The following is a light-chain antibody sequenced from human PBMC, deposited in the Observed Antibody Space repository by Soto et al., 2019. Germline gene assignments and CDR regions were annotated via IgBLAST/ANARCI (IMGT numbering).Light chain of an antibody. J-gene: IGKJ5*01. Sequence: EIVMTQSPGTLSVPPGERANLSCRASQSVRSKLAWYQQKPGQAPRLLIYDASTRATGIPARFSGSGSWTEFTLTIISLQSEDFAVYYCQQYNNWPPITFGQGTRLEIK. CDR1: QSVRSK. CDR2: DAS. V-gene: IGKV3-15*01. CDR3: QQYNNWPPIT.